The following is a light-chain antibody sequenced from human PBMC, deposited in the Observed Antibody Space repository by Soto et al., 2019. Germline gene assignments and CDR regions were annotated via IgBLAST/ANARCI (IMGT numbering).Light chain of an antibody. CDR3: QQYNSYSP. Sequence: DIQMTQSPSTLSASVGDRVTITCRASQSISSWLAWYQQKPGKAPKLLIYDASSLESRVPSRFSGSGSGTEFTLTISSLQPDDFATYYCQQYNSYSPFGQGTKVDI. J-gene: IGKJ1*01. CDR1: QSISSW. CDR2: DAS. V-gene: IGKV1-5*01.